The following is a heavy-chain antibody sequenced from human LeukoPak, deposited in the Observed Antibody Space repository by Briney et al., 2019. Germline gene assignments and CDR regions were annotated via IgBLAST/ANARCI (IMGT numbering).Heavy chain of an antibody. J-gene: IGHJ3*02. D-gene: IGHD3-10*01. CDR2: IKNDGSEK. CDR1: GFTFSSYW. V-gene: IGHV3-7*02. Sequence: GGSLRLSCAASGFTFSSYWMSWVRQAPGKGLEWVATIKNDGSEKNYVDSVNGRFTISRDNSKNTLYLQMNSLRAEDTAVYYCANGYYYGSGSYYKEAFDIWGQGTMVTVSS. CDR3: ANGYYYGSGSYYKEAFDI.